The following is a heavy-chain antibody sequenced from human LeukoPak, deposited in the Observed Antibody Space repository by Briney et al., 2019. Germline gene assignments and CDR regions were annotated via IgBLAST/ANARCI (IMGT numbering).Heavy chain of an antibody. V-gene: IGHV4-59*01. CDR3: ARARNYYDSSDYYYEGDAFDI. D-gene: IGHD3-22*01. CDR2: IYCSGST. J-gene: IGHJ3*02. CDR1: GGSISSYH. Sequence: SETLSLTCTVSGGSISSYHWSWIRQPPGKGLECIGYIYCSGSTHYNPSLKSRVTISVDTSKNQFSLKLSSVTAADTAVYFCARARNYYDSSDYYYEGDAFDIWGQGTMVTVS.